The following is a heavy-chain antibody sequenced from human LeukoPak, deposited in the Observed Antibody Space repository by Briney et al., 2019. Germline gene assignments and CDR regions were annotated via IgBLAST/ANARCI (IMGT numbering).Heavy chain of an antibody. CDR2: MNPNSGNT. CDR1: GYTFTSYV. Sequence: ASVKVSCKASGYTFTSYVINWVRQATGQGLEWMGWMNPNSGNTGYAQKFQGSVTMTRNTSISTAYMELSSLRSEDTAVYYCARRTYSRSEFDPWGQGTLVTVSS. V-gene: IGHV1-8*01. J-gene: IGHJ5*02. D-gene: IGHD6-13*01. CDR3: ARRTYSRSEFDP.